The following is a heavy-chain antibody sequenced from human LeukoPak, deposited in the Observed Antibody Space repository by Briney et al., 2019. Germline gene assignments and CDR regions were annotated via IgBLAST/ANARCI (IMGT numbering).Heavy chain of an antibody. CDR2: INPNSGGT. V-gene: IGHV1-2*02. CDR1: GYTFTGYY. CDR3: ARVWGTLWFGELREPYYFDY. J-gene: IGHJ4*02. Sequence: ASVKVSCKASGYTFTGYYMHWVRQAPGQGLEWMGWINPNSGGTNYAQKFQGRVTMTRDTSISTAYVELSRLRSDDTAVYYCARVWGTLWFGELREPYYFDYWGQGTLVTVSS. D-gene: IGHD3-10*01.